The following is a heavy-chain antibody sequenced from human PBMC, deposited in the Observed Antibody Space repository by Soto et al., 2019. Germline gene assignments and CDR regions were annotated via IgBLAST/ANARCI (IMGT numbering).Heavy chain of an antibody. CDR3: AKTTSLRYFDWLTTEYGMDV. CDR2: ISYDGSNK. D-gene: IGHD3-9*01. J-gene: IGHJ6*02. V-gene: IGHV3-30*18. Sequence: QVQLVESGGGVVQPGRSLRLSCAASGFTFSSYGMHWVRQAPGKGLEWVAVISYDGSNKYYADSVKGRFTISRDNSKNPLYLQMNSLRAEDTAVYYCAKTTSLRYFDWLTTEYGMDVWGQGTTVTVSS. CDR1: GFTFSSYG.